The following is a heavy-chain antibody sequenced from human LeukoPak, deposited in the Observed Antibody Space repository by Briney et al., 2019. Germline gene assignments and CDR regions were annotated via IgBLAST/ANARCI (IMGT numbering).Heavy chain of an antibody. Sequence: GASVKVSCKASGGTFSSYAISWVRQAPGQGLEWMGRIIPILGIASYAQKFQGRVTITADKSTSTAYMELSSLRSEDTAVYYCARTITDIAAAGTLDYWGQGTLVTVSS. D-gene: IGHD6-13*01. J-gene: IGHJ4*02. V-gene: IGHV1-69*04. CDR2: IIPILGIA. CDR1: GGTFSSYA. CDR3: ARTITDIAAAGTLDY.